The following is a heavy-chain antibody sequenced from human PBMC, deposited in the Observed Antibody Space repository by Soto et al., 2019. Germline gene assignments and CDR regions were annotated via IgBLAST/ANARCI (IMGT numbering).Heavy chain of an antibody. CDR3: AKDSDSSGWYVNYYYGMDV. Sequence: LRLSCAASGFTFSSYGMHWVRQAPGKGLEWVAVISYDGSNKYYADSVKGRFTISRDNSKNTLYLQMNSLRAEDTAVYYCAKDSDSSGWYVNYYYGMDVWGQGTTVTVSS. CDR2: ISYDGSNK. D-gene: IGHD6-19*01. J-gene: IGHJ6*02. CDR1: GFTFSSYG. V-gene: IGHV3-30*18.